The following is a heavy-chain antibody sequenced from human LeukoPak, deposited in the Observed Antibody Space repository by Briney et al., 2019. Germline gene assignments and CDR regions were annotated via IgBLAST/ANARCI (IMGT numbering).Heavy chain of an antibody. CDR1: GGSISSGANY. V-gene: IGHV4-31*03. Sequence: SETLSLTCTVSGGSISSGANYWSWLRPHHEKGLEWFGYIYDSGSTYYNPSVKSRITTSVDTSTNQFSLKLSSVTAAGTAVYYCASSPRGYDYGYKWFDPWGQGTLVTVSS. D-gene: IGHD5-18*01. CDR3: ASSPRGYDYGYKWFDP. J-gene: IGHJ5*02. CDR2: IYDSGST.